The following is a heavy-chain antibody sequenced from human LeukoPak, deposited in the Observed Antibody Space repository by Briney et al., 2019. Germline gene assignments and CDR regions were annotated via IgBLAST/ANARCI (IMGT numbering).Heavy chain of an antibody. CDR3: ARDEAQMYSSRRRGRGADY. D-gene: IGHD6-13*01. V-gene: IGHV4-39*07. J-gene: IGHJ4*02. Sequence: SETLSLTCTVSGGSISSSSYYWGWIRQPPGKGLEWIGSIYYSGSTYYNPSLKSRVTISVDTSKNQFSLKLSSVTAADTAVYYCARDEAQMYSSRRRGRGADYWGQGTLVTVSS. CDR1: GGSISSSSYY. CDR2: IYYSGST.